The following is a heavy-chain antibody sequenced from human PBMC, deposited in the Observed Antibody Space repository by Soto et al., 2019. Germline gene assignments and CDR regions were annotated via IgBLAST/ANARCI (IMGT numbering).Heavy chain of an antibody. D-gene: IGHD3-3*01. V-gene: IGHV4-31*03. J-gene: IGHJ5*02. Sequence: PSETLSVTCTVSGGSISSGGYYWSWIRQHPGKGLEWIGYIYYSGSTYYNPSLKSRVTISVDTSKNQFSLKLSSVTAADTAVYYCARQSEEYFDLCSGYYSWFDPWGQGTLVTVSS. CDR2: IYYSGST. CDR1: GGSISSGGYY. CDR3: ARQSEEYFDLCSGYYSWFDP.